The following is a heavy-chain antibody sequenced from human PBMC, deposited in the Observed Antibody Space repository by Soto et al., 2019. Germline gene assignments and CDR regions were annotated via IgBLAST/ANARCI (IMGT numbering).Heavy chain of an antibody. Sequence: SETLSLTCTVSGGSISHYYWSWIRQPAGKGLEWIGRVSATGTTNYNPSLKSRVTMSVDTSKNQFSLKMTSVTAADTAVYYCARDPHYYDSSSYLVWGQGTLVTVSS. V-gene: IGHV4-4*07. J-gene: IGHJ4*02. D-gene: IGHD3-22*01. CDR2: VSATGTT. CDR3: ARDPHYYDSSSYLV. CDR1: GGSISHYY.